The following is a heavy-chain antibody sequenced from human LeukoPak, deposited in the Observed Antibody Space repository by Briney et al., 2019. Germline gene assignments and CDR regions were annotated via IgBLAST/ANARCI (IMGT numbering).Heavy chain of an antibody. D-gene: IGHD6-19*01. CDR2: INPNSGGT. V-gene: IGHV1-2*02. CDR1: GYTFTGYY. J-gene: IGHJ4*02. CDR3: ARAQGIAVAGTFDY. Sequence: ASVKVSCKASGYTFTGYYMHWVRQAPGQGLEWMGWINPNSGGTNYAQKFQGRVTMTRDTSISTAYMELSRLRSDDTAVHYCARAQGIAVAGTFDYWGQGTLVTVSS.